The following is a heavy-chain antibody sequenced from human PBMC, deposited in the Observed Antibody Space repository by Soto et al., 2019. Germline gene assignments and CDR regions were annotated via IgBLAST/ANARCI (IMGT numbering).Heavy chain of an antibody. CDR1: GFTFDDYA. CDR2: ISWNSGDI. Sequence: EVQLVESGGGLVQPGRSLRLSCAASGFTFDDYAMHWVRQVPGKGLEWVSGISWNSGDIGYADSVKGRFTISRDNAKNSLYRQMNSLSAEDTAFYYCAKGYNLVGVTNDYSAAFDIWGQGTMVTVSS. V-gene: IGHV3-9*01. D-gene: IGHD5-12*01. J-gene: IGHJ3*02. CDR3: AKGYNLVGVTNDYSAAFDI.